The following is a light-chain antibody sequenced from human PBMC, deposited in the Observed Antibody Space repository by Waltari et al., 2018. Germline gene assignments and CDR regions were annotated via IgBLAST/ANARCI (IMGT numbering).Light chain of an antibody. CDR1: SSNIGAGSD. CDR2: GNS. J-gene: IGLJ1*01. V-gene: IGLV1-40*01. CDR3: QSYDSSLSGFYV. Sequence: QSVLTQPPSVSGAPGQRVTISCTGSSSNIGAGSDVTWYQQLPGPAPKLRTFGNSIRPSGVHDRFSGSKSGTAASLAITGLQAEDEADYYCQSYDSSLSGFYVFGTGTKVTVL.